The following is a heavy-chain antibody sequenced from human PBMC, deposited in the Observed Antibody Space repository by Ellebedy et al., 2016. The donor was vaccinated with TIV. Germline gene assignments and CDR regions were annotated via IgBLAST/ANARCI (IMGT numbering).Heavy chain of an antibody. V-gene: IGHV1-46*04. CDR2: INPSGGST. D-gene: IGHD2-2*01. Sequence: ASVKVSCKASGYTFTSYYMHWVRQAPGQGLEWMRIINPSGGSTSYAQKLQGRVTMTRDTSTSTVYMELSSLRSEDTAVYYCARQRVGGYCSTRGCYGTDVWGQGTTVTVSS. CDR3: ARQRVGGYCSTRGCYGTDV. CDR1: GYTFTSYY. J-gene: IGHJ6*02.